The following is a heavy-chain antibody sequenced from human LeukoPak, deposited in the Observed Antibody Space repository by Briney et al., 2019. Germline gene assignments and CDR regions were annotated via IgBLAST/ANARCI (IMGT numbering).Heavy chain of an antibody. V-gene: IGHV3-48*01. CDR1: GFTFSSYS. CDR3: ARDGTGTNADY. CDR2: ISSSSSTI. D-gene: IGHD1-1*01. J-gene: IGHJ4*02. Sequence: GGSLRLSCAASGFTFSSYSMNWVRQAPGKGLEWVSYISSSSSTIYYADSVKGRFTISRDNAKNSLYLQMNSLRAEDTAVYYCARDGTGTNADYWGQGTLVTVSS.